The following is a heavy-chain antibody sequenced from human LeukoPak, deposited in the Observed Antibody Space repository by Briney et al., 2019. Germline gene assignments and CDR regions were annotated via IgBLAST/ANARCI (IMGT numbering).Heavy chain of an antibody. V-gene: IGHV4-39*02. Sequence: PSETLSLTCTVSGGSISSSSYSWGWIRQPPGKGLEWIGSIYYSGSTYYNPSLKSRVTISVDTSKNQFSLKLSSVTAADTAVYYCAREGYCSSTSCQPFDYWGQGTLVTVSS. J-gene: IGHJ4*02. D-gene: IGHD2-2*01. CDR1: GGSISSSSYS. CDR2: IYYSGST. CDR3: AREGYCSSTSCQPFDY.